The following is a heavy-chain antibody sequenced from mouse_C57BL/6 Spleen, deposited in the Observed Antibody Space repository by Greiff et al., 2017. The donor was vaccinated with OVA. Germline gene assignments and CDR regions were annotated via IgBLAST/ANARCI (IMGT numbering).Heavy chain of an antibody. V-gene: IGHV3-6*01. CDR2: ISYDGSN. CDR3: ASFYYGSSLAY. CDR1: GYSITSGYY. D-gene: IGHD1-1*01. J-gene: IGHJ3*01. Sequence: EVKLQESGPGLVKPSQSLSLTCSVTGYSITSGYYWNWIRQFPGNKLEWMGYISYDGSNNYNPSLKNRISITRDTSKNQFFLKLNSVTTEDTATYYCASFYYGSSLAYWGQGTLFSVSA.